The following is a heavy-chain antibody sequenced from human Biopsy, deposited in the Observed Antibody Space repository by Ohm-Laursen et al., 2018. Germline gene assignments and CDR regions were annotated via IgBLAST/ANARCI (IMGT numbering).Heavy chain of an antibody. J-gene: IGHJ6*02. CDR2: IYYSVMT. D-gene: IGHD4-11*01. CDR3: ARDSGILNYGNFKYYHYYGMDV. V-gene: IGHV4-59*01. CDR1: GDTISTYY. Sequence: TLTLTCTVSGDTISTYYWSWIRQPPGKGLEWIGHIYYSVMTNYNPSLQSRVSISVDTSRNQVSLTLSSVTAADTAVYCCARDSGILNYGNFKYYHYYGMDVWGQGTKVTVSS.